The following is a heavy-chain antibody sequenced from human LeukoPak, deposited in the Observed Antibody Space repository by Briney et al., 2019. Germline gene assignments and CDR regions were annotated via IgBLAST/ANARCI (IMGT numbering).Heavy chain of an antibody. J-gene: IGHJ5*02. D-gene: IGHD3/OR15-3a*01. CDR2: SRDSGKA. CDR3: ARDRAANQDWVEFDP. V-gene: IGHV3-66*03. Sequence: PGGSLRLSCAVSGFRVSDYYMSWVRQAPGKGLDRDGLSRDSGKALYADFATGRFAISRDKSENTLYLQMNSLRVEDTAVYFCARDRAANQDWVEFDPWGQGTPVIVSS. CDR1: GFRVSDYY.